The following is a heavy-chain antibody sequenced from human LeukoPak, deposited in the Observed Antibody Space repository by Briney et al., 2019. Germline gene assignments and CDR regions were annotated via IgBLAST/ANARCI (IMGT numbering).Heavy chain of an antibody. J-gene: IGHJ5*02. CDR2: ISGSGGST. Sequence: GGSLRLSCAASEFTFSSYAMSWFRQAPGKGLEWVSAISGSGGSTYYADSVKGRFTISRDNSKNTLYLQMNSLRAEDTAVYYCAKASVAGTRGWFDPWGQGTLVTVSS. V-gene: IGHV3-23*01. D-gene: IGHD6-19*01. CDR1: EFTFSSYA. CDR3: AKASVAGTRGWFDP.